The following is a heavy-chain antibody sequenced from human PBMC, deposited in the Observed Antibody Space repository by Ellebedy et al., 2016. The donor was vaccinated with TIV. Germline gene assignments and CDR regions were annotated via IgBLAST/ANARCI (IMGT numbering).Heavy chain of an antibody. Sequence: GESLKISXAASGFTFSSYSMNWVRQAPGKGLEWVSYISSSSSTIYYADSVKGRFTISRDNAKNSLYLQMNSLRAEDTAVYYCASSLKYSSVYWGQGTLVTVSS. CDR2: ISSSSSTI. D-gene: IGHD6-25*01. V-gene: IGHV3-48*04. CDR1: GFTFSSYS. CDR3: ASSLKYSSVY. J-gene: IGHJ4*02.